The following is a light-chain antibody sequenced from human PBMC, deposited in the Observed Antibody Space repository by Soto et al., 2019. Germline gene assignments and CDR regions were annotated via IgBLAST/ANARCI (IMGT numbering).Light chain of an antibody. CDR3: QQYYDPPRT. J-gene: IGKJ1*01. V-gene: IGKV3D-15*01. CDR1: QSVSSN. Sequence: IVLTQSPDTLSLSPGERGTLSCRASQSVSSNLAWYQQKPGQAPRLLIYGASSRTTGIPARFSGSGSGTVFTLTISSLQAEDVAVYYCQQYYDPPRTFGQGTKVDIK. CDR2: GAS.